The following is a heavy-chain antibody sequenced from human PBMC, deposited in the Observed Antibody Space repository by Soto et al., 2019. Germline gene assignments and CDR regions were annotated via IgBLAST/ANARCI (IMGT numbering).Heavy chain of an antibody. CDR1: GFTFSSHA. J-gene: IGHJ4*02. D-gene: IGHD6-13*01. Sequence: GGSLRLSCTASGFTFSSHAMTWVRQAPGKGLEWVSGLSDSGDSIYYADSVKGRFTIYRDNSMNTLYLQMNTLRVEDTAVYYCAKVSSSWYAGFFDLWGQGTLVIVSS. CDR2: LSDSGDSI. CDR3: AKVSSSWYAGFFDL. V-gene: IGHV3-23*01.